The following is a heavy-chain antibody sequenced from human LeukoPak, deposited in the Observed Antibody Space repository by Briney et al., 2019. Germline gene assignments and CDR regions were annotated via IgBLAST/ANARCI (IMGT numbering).Heavy chain of an antibody. Sequence: ASVKVSCKASGYTFTSYYMHWVRQGPGQGLEWMGIINPSGGSTSYAQKFQGRVTMTRDTSTNTVYMELSSLRSEDRAVFYCVRGASSIAALNPFWYFDLWGRGTLVTVSS. D-gene: IGHD6-6*01. CDR2: INPSGGST. J-gene: IGHJ2*01. CDR1: GYTFTSYY. V-gene: IGHV1-46*01. CDR3: VRGASSIAALNPFWYFDL.